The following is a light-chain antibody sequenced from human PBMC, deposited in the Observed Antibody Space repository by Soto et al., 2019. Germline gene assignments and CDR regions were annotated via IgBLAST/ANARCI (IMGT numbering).Light chain of an antibody. J-gene: IGKJ1*01. CDR3: QKYNTAPWT. CDR2: AAS. Sequence: DIQMTPSPSSLSASVGDRVTITCRASQGSSNYLAWYQQKPGKVPKLLIYAASTLQSGVPSRFSGSGSGTDFTLTISTLQPEDVATYYCQKYNTAPWTCGQGTKVDLK. V-gene: IGKV1-27*01. CDR1: QGSSNY.